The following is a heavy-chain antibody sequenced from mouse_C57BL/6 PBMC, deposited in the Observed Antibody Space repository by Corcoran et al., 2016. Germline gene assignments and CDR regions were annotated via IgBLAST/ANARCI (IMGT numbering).Heavy chain of an antibody. CDR1: GYTFTTYG. CDR3: ERRGNYVFDY. D-gene: IGHD2-1*01. V-gene: IGHV9-3*01. J-gene: IGHJ2*01. CDR2: INTYSGVP. Sequence: QIQLVQSGPELKKPGETVKISCKASGYTFTTYGMSWVKQAPGKGLKWMGWINTYSGVPTYADDFKGRFAFSLETSASTAYLQINNLKNEETATYFCERRGNYVFDYWGQGTTLTVSS.